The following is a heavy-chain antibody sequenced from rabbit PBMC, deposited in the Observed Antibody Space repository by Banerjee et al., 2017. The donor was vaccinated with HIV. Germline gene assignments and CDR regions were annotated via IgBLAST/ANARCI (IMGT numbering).Heavy chain of an antibody. Sequence: QEQLEESGGDLVKPEGSLTLTCTASGFSFSNKYVMCWVRQAPGKGLEWIAMIYPGSGSAYYSSWAKGRFPISKPSSTTVTLQMSSLTATDTATYFCTRGSRDDVYGCDHWSPGTLGTGS. D-gene: IGHD2-1*01. J-gene: IGHJ2*01. CDR3: TRGSRDDVYGCDH. CDR2: IYPGSGSA. V-gene: IGHV1S45*01. CDR1: GFSFSNKYV.